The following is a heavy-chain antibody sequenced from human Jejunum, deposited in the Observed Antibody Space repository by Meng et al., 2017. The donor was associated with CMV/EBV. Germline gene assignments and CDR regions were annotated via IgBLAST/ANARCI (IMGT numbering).Heavy chain of an antibody. Sequence: LTCPASGFTFGSYWMHWVRQAPGKGLLWVSRISTDGNSATYADSVKGRFTISRDNAKNTLYLQMSNLRAEDTAVYYCAAGFNRADYWGQGTLVTVSS. CDR2: ISTDGNSA. J-gene: IGHJ4*02. CDR1: GFTFGSYW. D-gene: IGHD1-14*01. V-gene: IGHV3-74*01. CDR3: AAGFNRADY.